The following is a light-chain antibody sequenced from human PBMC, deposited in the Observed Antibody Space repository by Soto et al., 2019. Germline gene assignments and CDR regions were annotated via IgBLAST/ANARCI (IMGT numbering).Light chain of an antibody. CDR1: QSVSIRSY. J-gene: IGKJ2*01. V-gene: IGKV3-20*01. CDR2: GAY. Sequence: ESVLTQSPGTLSLSPGERATLSCRASQSVSIRSYLAWYHQNPGQAPRLLIYGAYSSAPGIPDRFRGSGSATDFALTISSLEPDDFAGYYCRQYGSSPSYTFGQGTKLEIK. CDR3: RQYGSSPSYT.